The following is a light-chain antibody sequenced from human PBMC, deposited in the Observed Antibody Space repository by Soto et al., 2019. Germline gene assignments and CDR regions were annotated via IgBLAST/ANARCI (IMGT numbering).Light chain of an antibody. Sequence: DIQMTQSPSSLSASVGDRVTITCRASQVITNYLAWYQQKPGQVPKLLIYAASKLQSGVPSRFSGSGFGTDFTLTITSLQAEDVATYYCQKYSGAPLTFGGGTKVEIK. V-gene: IGKV1-27*01. J-gene: IGKJ4*01. CDR2: AAS. CDR1: QVITNY. CDR3: QKYSGAPLT.